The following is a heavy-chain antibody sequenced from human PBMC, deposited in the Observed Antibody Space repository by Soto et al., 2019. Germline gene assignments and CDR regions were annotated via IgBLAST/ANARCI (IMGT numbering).Heavy chain of an antibody. Sequence: ASVKVSCKASGYTFTSTYMHWVRQAPGQGLEWMGVIDPNGGRTIYAEKFQGRLTLTRDTSTATDYMQLSSLRPEDTAMYFCARHHSYNDPYWCLDTWGQGTLVTSPQ. D-gene: IGHD3-22*01. CDR2: IDPNGGRT. CDR3: ARHHSYNDPYWCLDT. V-gene: IGHV1-46*01. J-gene: IGHJ5*02. CDR1: GYTFTSTY.